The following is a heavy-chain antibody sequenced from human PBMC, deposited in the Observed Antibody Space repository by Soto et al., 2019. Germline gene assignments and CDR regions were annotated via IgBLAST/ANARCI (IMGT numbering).Heavy chain of an antibody. CDR1: GFTFSSYS. J-gene: IGHJ5*02. CDR3: AREGISLIVGRGWFDP. Sequence: GGSLRLSCAASGFTFSSYSMNWVRQAPGKGLEWVSSISDISTYIYYADSVKGRFTISRDNAKNSLYLQMNSLRAEDTAVYYCAREGISLIVGRGWFDPWGQGTLVTVSS. CDR2: ISDISTYI. D-gene: IGHD3-22*01. V-gene: IGHV3-21*01.